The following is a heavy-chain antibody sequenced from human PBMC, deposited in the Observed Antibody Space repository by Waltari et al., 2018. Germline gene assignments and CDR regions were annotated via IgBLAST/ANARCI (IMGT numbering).Heavy chain of an antibody. V-gene: IGHV4-34*01. CDR3: AADSGGRNAFDI. D-gene: IGHD2-15*01. CDR1: GGSFSGYF. CDR2: INHSGNT. J-gene: IGHJ3*02. Sequence: QVQLQQWGAGLLKPSETLSLTCAVYGGSFSGYFWSWIRQPPGKGLEWIGEINHSGNTNYNPSLKSRVSISVDTSKNQFSLKLTAMTAADTAVYYCAADSGGRNAFDIWGQGTMVTVSS.